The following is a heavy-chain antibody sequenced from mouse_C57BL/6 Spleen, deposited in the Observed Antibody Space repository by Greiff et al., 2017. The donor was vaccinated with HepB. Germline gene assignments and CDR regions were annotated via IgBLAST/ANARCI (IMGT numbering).Heavy chain of an antibody. CDR2: IDPNSGGT. V-gene: IGHV1-72*01. D-gene: IGHD3-2*02. CDR1: GYTFTSYW. CDR3: ARGGGPQTAQAFYFDY. Sequence: QVQLKQPGAELVKPGASVKLSCKASGYTFTSYWMHWVKQRPGRGLEWIGRIDPNSGGTKYNEKFKSKATLTVDKPSSTAYMQLSSLTSEDSAVYYCARGGGPQTAQAFYFDYWGQGTTLTVSS. J-gene: IGHJ2*01.